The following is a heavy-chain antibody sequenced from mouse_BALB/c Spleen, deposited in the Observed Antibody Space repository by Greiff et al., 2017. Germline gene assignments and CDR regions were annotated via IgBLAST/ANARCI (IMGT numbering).Heavy chain of an antibody. CDR1: GFTFSSYG. Sequence: DVMLVESGGDLVKPGGSLKLSCAASGFTFSSYGMSWVRQTPDKRLEWVATISSGGSYTYYPDSVKGRFTISRDNAKNTLYLQMSSLKSEDTAMYYCARSGSSLYYAMDYWGQGTSVTVSS. J-gene: IGHJ4*01. D-gene: IGHD1-1*01. V-gene: IGHV5-6*02. CDR2: ISSGGSYT. CDR3: ARSGSSLYYAMDY.